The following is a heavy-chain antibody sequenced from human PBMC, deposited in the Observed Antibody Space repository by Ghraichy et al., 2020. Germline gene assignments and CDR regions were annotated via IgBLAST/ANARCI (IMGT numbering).Heavy chain of an antibody. J-gene: IGHJ4*02. D-gene: IGHD4-17*01. CDR2: IYYSGST. CDR1: GGSISSGGYY. CDR3: AVTTVTKGYYFDY. Sequence: SETLSLTCTVSGGSISSGGYYWSWIRQHPGKGLEWIGYIYYSGSTYYNPSLKSRVTISVDTSKNQFSLKLSSVTAADTAVYYCAVTTVTKGYYFDYWGQGTLVTVSS. V-gene: IGHV4-31*03.